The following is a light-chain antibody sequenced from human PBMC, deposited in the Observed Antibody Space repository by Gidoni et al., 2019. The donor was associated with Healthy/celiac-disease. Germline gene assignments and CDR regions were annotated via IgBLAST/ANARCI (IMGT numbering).Light chain of an antibody. J-gene: IGKJ4*01. Sequence: EIVLTQSPATLSWSPGERATLPCRASQSVSSYLAWYQQKPGQAPRLLSYDASNRATGSPARFSGSGSGTDFTLTISSLEPEDFAVYYCQQRSNWPLTFXGXTKVEIK. CDR1: QSVSSY. CDR3: QQRSNWPLT. V-gene: IGKV3-11*01. CDR2: DAS.